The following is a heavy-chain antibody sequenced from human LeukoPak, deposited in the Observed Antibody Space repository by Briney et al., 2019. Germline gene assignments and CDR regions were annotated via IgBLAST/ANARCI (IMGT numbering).Heavy chain of an antibody. CDR2: IIPIFGTA. J-gene: IGHJ1*01. CDR1: GGTFSSYA. D-gene: IGHD6-13*01. V-gene: IGHV1-69*05. CDR3: AREGSSSWYGEYFQH. Sequence: GASVKVSCKASGGTFSSYAISWVRQAPGQGLEWMGGIIPIFGTANYAQKFQGRVTITTDESTSTAYMELSSLRSEDTAVYYCAREGSSSWYGEYFQHWGQGTLVTVSS.